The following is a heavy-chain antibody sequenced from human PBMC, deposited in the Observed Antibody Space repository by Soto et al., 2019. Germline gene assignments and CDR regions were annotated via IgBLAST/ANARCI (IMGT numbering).Heavy chain of an antibody. D-gene: IGHD3-10*01. Sequence: GGSLRLSCAASGFTFSSNGMHWVRQAPAKGLEWVAVISYDGSNQYYADSVKGRFTISRDNSKNTLYLQMTSLRAEDTAVYYCAKDQGRSIMVRGVIPDYWGQGTLVTVSS. V-gene: IGHV3-30*18. CDR2: ISYDGSNQ. J-gene: IGHJ4*02. CDR3: AKDQGRSIMVRGVIPDY. CDR1: GFTFSSNG.